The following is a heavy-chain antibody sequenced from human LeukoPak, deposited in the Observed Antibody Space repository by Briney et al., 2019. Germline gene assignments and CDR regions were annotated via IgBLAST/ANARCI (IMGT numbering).Heavy chain of an antibody. CDR2: IRSDGGST. D-gene: IGHD2-2*01. CDR1: GFTFSSYG. V-gene: IGHV3-64*01. Sequence: GGSLRLSCAASGFTFSSYGMHWVRQAPGKGLEEVAAIRSDGGSTYYANSVKGRFTISRDNSKNTLYLQMGSLRAEDMAVYYCAKPKYCSSTSCFDFDYWGQGTLVTVSS. J-gene: IGHJ4*02. CDR3: AKPKYCSSTSCFDFDY.